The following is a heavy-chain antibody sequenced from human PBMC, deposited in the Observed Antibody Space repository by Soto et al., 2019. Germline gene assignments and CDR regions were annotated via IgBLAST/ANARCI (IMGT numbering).Heavy chain of an antibody. CDR3: ARDRAMMTVDV. D-gene: IGHD3-22*01. Sequence: QVQLVESGGGVVQPGRSLRLSCAASGFTFTTYAMHWVRQAPGKGLEWVAVISFDGSTKNYADSVKGRFTISRDNSKNTLFVQMNSLRLEDTAVYYCARDRAMMTVDVWGQGTTVTVSS. CDR2: ISFDGSTK. V-gene: IGHV3-30-3*01. CDR1: GFTFTTYA. J-gene: IGHJ6*02.